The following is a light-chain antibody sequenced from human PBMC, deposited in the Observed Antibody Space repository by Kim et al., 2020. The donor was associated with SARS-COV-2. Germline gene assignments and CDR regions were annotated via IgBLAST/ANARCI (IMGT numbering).Light chain of an antibody. CDR2: DTG. CDR1: TGSVTSGHY. V-gene: IGLV7-46*01. J-gene: IGLJ2*01. CDR3: LLSYSGQRV. Sequence: QAVVTQEPSLTVSPGGTVTLTCGSSTGSVTSGHYPFWFQQKPGQAPTTLIYDTGKKHSWTPARFSGSLLGGKAALTLSGAQPEDEAEYYCLLSYSGQRVFGGGTQLTVL.